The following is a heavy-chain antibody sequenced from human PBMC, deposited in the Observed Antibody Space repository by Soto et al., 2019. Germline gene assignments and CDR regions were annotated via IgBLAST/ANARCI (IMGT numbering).Heavy chain of an antibody. J-gene: IGHJ4*01. CDR3: ATAFGYTGGANAY. CDR2: INHGGHT. V-gene: IGHV4-34*01. Sequence: SETLSLTCAVYGASFSGSYWFWIRQPPGKGLELIGEINHGGHTNYNPSLKSRVTISVDTSKNQFSLNLSSVTAADTAVYYYATAFGYTGGANAYWGQGTLVTVSS. CDR1: GASFSGSY. D-gene: IGHD3-16*02.